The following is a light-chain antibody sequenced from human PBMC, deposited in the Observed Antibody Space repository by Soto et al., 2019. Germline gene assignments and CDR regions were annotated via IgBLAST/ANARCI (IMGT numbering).Light chain of an antibody. CDR3: QTWDSNPRV. CDR2: LEGSGSY. Sequence: QSVLTQSSSASASLGSSVKLTCTLSSGHSSYIIAWHHQQPGKAPRYLMKLEGSGSYNKGSGVPDRFSGSSSGADRYLTISTLQFEDEANYYCQTWDSNPRVFGGGTKLTVL. V-gene: IGLV4-60*02. J-gene: IGLJ2*01. CDR1: SGHSSYI.